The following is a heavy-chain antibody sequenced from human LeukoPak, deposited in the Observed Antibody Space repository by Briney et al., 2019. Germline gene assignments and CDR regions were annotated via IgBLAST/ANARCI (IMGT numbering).Heavy chain of an antibody. Sequence: SETLSLTCTVSGGSISSSSYYWGWIRQPPGEGLEWIGSIYYSGSTYYNPSLKSRVTISVDTSKNQFSLKLSSVTAADTAVYYCARDHYYDSSGSTYFDYWGQGTLVTVSS. CDR2: IYYSGST. CDR1: GGSISSSSYY. D-gene: IGHD3-22*01. J-gene: IGHJ4*02. CDR3: ARDHYYDSSGSTYFDY. V-gene: IGHV4-39*02.